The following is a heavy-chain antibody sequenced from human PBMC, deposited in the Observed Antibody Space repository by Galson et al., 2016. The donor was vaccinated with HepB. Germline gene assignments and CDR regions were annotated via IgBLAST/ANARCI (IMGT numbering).Heavy chain of an antibody. Sequence: SLRLSCAASGFTFSKFAMSWVRQAPGKRLEAVAGISDSGDRTYYANSVKGRFTISRDNSKNTLFLQMNGLRAEDRAVYYCAKVEPGLAIISDAFDIWGQGTLVAVSS. CDR1: GFTFSKFA. V-gene: IGHV3-23*01. D-gene: IGHD6-13*01. J-gene: IGHJ3*02. CDR2: ISDSGDRT. CDR3: AKVEPGLAIISDAFDI.